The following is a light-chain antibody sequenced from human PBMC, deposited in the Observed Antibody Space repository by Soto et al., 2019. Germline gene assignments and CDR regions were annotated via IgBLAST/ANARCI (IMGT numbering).Light chain of an antibody. Sequence: QSVLTQPPSASGTPGQRVTISCSGSSSNIGSNYLYWYQQLPGTAPKLLIYRNNQRPSGVPDRFSGSKSGTSASLAISGLRSEDEADYHCAAWDDSLSGVVFGGGTKLTVL. CDR1: SSNIGSNY. CDR2: RNN. J-gene: IGLJ2*01. CDR3: AAWDDSLSGVV. V-gene: IGLV1-47*01.